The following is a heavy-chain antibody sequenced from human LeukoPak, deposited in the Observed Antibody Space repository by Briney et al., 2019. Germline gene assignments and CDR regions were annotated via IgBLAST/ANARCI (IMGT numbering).Heavy chain of an antibody. CDR2: IYHSGST. D-gene: IGHD1-26*01. CDR3: VTSIDLAGWGGFDV. V-gene: IGHV4-4*02. J-gene: IGHJ3*01. Sequence: PGGSLRLSCAASGFTFSSYAMSWVRQPPGKGLEWIGEIYHSGSTNYNASLTSRVTISVDTSKNQFSLKVNSVTVADTAVYYCVTSIDLAGWGGFDVWGQGRMVTVSS. CDR1: GFTFSSYAM.